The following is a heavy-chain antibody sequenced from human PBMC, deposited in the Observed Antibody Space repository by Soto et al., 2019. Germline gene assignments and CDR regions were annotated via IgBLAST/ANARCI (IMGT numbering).Heavy chain of an antibody. CDR1: GGSISSGDYY. J-gene: IGHJ4*02. D-gene: IGHD2-2*01. V-gene: IGHV4-30-4*01. Sequence: PSETLSLTCTVSGGSISSGDYYWSWIRHPPGKGLEWIGYIYYSGSTYYNPSLKSRVTISVDTSKNQFSLKLSSVTAADTAVYYCAGIGYCISTSCYPLDYWGQGTLVTVSS. CDR3: AGIGYCISTSCYPLDY. CDR2: IYYSGST.